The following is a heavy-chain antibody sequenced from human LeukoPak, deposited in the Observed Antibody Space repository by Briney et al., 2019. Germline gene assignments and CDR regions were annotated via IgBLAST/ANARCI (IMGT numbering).Heavy chain of an antibody. CDR2: IKSKTDGGTT. J-gene: IGHJ2*01. V-gene: IGHV3-15*01. Sequence: GGSLRLSCAASGFTFSNAWMSWVRQAPGKGLEWVGRIKSKTDGGTTDYAAPVKGRFTISRDDSKNTLYLQMNSLKTEDTAVYYCTTYDYVWGSYRYTAFDYWGRGTLVTVSS. D-gene: IGHD3-16*02. CDR3: TTYDYVWGSYRYTAFDY. CDR1: GFTFSNAW.